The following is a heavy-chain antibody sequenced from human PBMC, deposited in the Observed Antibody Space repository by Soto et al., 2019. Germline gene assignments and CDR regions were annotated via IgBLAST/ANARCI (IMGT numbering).Heavy chain of an antibody. CDR3: ARPIAVAGTAFDI. D-gene: IGHD6-19*01. CDR2: INPSGGST. V-gene: IGHV1-46*01. Sequence: ASVKVSCKASGYTFTSYYMHWVRQAPGQGPEWMGIINPSGGSTSYAQKFQGRVTMTRDTSTSTVYMELSSLRSEDTAVYYCARPIAVAGTAFDIWGQGTMVTVSS. CDR1: GYTFTSYY. J-gene: IGHJ3*02.